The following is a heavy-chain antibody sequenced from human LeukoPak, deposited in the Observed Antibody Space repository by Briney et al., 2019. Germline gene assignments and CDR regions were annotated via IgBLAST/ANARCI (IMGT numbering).Heavy chain of an antibody. Sequence: GGSLKIPCKGSGYSFTSYWISWVRQMPGKGLEWMGRIDPSDSYTNYSPSFQGHVTISADKSISTAYLQWSSLKASDTAMYYCARHVVAVAGTSWFDPWGQGTLVTVSS. CDR2: IDPSDSYT. D-gene: IGHD6-19*01. CDR1: GYSFTSYW. V-gene: IGHV5-10-1*01. CDR3: ARHVVAVAGTSWFDP. J-gene: IGHJ5*02.